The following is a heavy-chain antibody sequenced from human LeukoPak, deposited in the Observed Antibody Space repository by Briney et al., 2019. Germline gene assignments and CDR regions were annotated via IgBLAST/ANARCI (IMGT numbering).Heavy chain of an antibody. CDR1: GGSISSYY. CDR2: IYYSGST. J-gene: IGHJ5*02. Sequence: SETLSLTCTVPGGSISSYYWSWIRQPPGKGLEWIGYIYYSGSTNYNPSLKSRVTISVDTSKNQFSLKLSSVTAADTAVYYCARRFPGGWFDPWGQGTLVTVSS. V-gene: IGHV4-59*08. CDR3: ARRFPGGWFDP.